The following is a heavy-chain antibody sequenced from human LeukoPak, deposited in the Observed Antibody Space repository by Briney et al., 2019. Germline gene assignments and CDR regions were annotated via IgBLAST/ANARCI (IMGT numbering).Heavy chain of an antibody. CDR1: GGTFSSYA. V-gene: IGHV1-69*06. CDR2: IIPIFGTA. D-gene: IGHD5-18*01. CDR3: ARTIQQIQLWGQLSRLLYMDV. J-gene: IGHJ6*03. Sequence: SVKVSCKASGGTFSSYAISWVRQAPGQGLEWMGGIIPIFGTANYAQKFQGRVTITADKSTSTAYMELSSLRSEDTAVYYCARTIQQIQLWGQLSRLLYMDVWGKGTTVTVSS.